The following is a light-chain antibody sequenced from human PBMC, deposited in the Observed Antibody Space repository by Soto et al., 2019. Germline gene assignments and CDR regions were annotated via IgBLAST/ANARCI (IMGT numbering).Light chain of an antibody. CDR1: QSISSW. Sequence: DIQMTQSPSSLSASVGDRVSITCRASQSISSWLAWYQQKPGKAPKLLMFDTFSLESGVPSRFSGSRSGTEFTLTISSLQPEDFAIYYCQQYDIWPPYTFGQGTKVDI. J-gene: IGKJ2*01. CDR3: QQYDIWPPYT. V-gene: IGKV1-5*01. CDR2: DTF.